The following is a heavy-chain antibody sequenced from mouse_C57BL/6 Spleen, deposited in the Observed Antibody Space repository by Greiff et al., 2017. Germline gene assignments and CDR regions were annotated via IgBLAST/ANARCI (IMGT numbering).Heavy chain of an antibody. J-gene: IGHJ2*01. V-gene: IGHV14-4*01. Sequence: EVKLMESGAELVRPGASVKLSCTASGFNINDDYMHWVKQRPEQGLEWIGWIDPENGDTEYASKFQGKATITADTSSNTAYLQLSCLTSEDTAVYYCTSAWDFDYWGQGTTLTVSS. CDR1: GFNINDDY. D-gene: IGHD4-1*01. CDR3: TSAWDFDY. CDR2: IDPENGDT.